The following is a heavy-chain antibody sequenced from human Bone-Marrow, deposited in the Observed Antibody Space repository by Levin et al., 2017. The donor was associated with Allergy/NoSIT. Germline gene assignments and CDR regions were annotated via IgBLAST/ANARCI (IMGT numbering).Heavy chain of an antibody. CDR2: IKPDGGRT. J-gene: IGHJ4*02. CDR3: ARDFYASGSHDY. CDR1: GFTFSGYW. V-gene: IGHV3-7*04. D-gene: IGHD3-10*01. Sequence: GESLKISCAASGFTFSGYWMTWVRQAPGKGLEWVGNIKPDGGRTHYVDSVKGRFTISRDNAESSLYLQMTSLGAEDTAVYFCARDFYASGSHDYWGQGTLVTVSS.